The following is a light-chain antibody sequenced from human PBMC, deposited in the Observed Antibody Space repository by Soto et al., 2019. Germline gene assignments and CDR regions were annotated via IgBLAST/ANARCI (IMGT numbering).Light chain of an antibody. CDR2: DAS. CDR3: QQYYSHRT. Sequence: DIPMTQSPSTLSASVGDRVTITCRASQNINDFLAWYQQKPGKSPKVLIYDASTLRSGVPLRFSGSGSGTQFTLTISSLQPDDFATYFCQQYYSHRTFGQGTKVQIK. V-gene: IGKV1-5*01. J-gene: IGKJ1*01. CDR1: QNINDF.